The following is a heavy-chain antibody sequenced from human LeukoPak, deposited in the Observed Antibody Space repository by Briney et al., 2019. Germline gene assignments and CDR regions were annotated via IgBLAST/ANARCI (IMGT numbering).Heavy chain of an antibody. Sequence: GGSLRLSCAASGFTFTTYAMTWVRQAPGKGLEWVSAISNTGGNTYYADSVKGRFTISRDNSKNTLYLQMNSLRAEDTAVYYCAKYGIEVAGKALPDWWGQGTLVTVSS. J-gene: IGHJ4*02. CDR1: GFTFTTYA. V-gene: IGHV3-23*01. CDR2: ISNTGGNT. CDR3: AKYGIEVAGKALPDW. D-gene: IGHD6-19*01.